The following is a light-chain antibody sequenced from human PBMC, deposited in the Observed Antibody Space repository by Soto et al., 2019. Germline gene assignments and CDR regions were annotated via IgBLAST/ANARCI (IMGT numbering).Light chain of an antibody. V-gene: IGKV1-27*01. Sequence: DLQMTQSPSSLSGSVGDRVTISCRASQGNVNFLAWYQQKPGTVPKLLIYAASILQSGVPSRFSGSGSGTDFALTISSLQPEDVATYYCQKYDRPPRTFGQGTKVE. CDR3: QKYDRPPRT. CDR2: AAS. J-gene: IGKJ1*01. CDR1: QGNVNF.